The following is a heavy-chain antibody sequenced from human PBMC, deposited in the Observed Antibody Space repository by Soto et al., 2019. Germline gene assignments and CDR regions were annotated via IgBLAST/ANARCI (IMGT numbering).Heavy chain of an antibody. CDR3: TRIELLLWWAYRPIDY. Sequence: EVQLVESGGGLVQPGGSLRLSCAASGFTFSDHYMDWVRPAPGKGLEWVGRIRNKANSYTTEYAASVKGRFSISSDDSDNSLALQMNSLNTEDCAVYYCTRIELLLWWAYRPIDYGGQGTLVIFSS. J-gene: IGHJ4*02. CDR2: IRNKANSYTT. D-gene: IGHD2-21*01. CDR1: GFTFSDHY. V-gene: IGHV3-72*01.